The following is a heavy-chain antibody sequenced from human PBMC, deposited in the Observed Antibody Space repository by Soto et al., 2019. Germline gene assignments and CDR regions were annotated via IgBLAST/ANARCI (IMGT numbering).Heavy chain of an antibody. V-gene: IGHV3-23*01. CDR1: GFTFSSYA. CDR2: ISGLGGSR. D-gene: IGHD3-16*01. Sequence: PGGSLRLSCAASGFTFSSYAMNWVRQAPGRGLEWVSSISGLGGSRYYADSVKGRLTISRDNSKNTLYLQMSSLGADDTAVYYRAKDLIGDEDSWGQGNMVTVSS. J-gene: IGHJ4*02. CDR3: AKDLIGDEDS.